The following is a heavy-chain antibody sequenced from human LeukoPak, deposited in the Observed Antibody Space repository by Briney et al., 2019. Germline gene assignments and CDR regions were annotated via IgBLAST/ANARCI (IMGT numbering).Heavy chain of an antibody. Sequence: SVKVSCKASGGTFSSYAISWVRQAPGQGLEWMGRIIPILGIANYAQKFQGRVTITADKSTSTAYMELRSLRSDDTAVYYCARDRTIEQAPVDYWGQGTLVTVSS. V-gene: IGHV1-69*04. J-gene: IGHJ4*02. CDR1: GGTFSSYA. D-gene: IGHD2-8*01. CDR2: IIPILGIA. CDR3: ARDRTIEQAPVDY.